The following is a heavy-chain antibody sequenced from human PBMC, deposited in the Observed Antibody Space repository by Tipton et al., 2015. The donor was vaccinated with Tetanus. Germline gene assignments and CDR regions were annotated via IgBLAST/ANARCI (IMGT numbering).Heavy chain of an antibody. V-gene: IGHV4-31*03. J-gene: IGHJ4*02. CDR3: ARTYYYGSGSYGGLDY. D-gene: IGHD3-10*01. CDR2: IYYSGST. CDR1: DGTISSGGYY. Sequence: TLSPTCTVSDGTISSGGYYWSWIRQHPGKGLEWIGYIYYSGSTYYNPSLKSRVTISVDTSKNQFSLKLSSVTAADTAVYYCARTYYYGSGSYGGLDYWGQGTLVTVSS.